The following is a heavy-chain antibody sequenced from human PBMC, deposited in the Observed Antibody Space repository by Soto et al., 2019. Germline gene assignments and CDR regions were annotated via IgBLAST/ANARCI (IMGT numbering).Heavy chain of an antibody. J-gene: IGHJ6*02. Sequence: EVQLVQSGAEVKKPGESLKISCKGSGYSFTSYWIGWVRQMPGKGLELMGIIYPGDSDTRYIPTFQGQVPISADKSISSAYLQWGGLKASDTAMYYVSRWGGGQKQQPPRSDYYMDARGHGASVSGSS. CDR1: GYSFTSYW. CDR3: SRWGGGQKQQPPRSDYYMDA. V-gene: IGHV5-51*03. CDR2: IYPGDSDT. D-gene: IGHD6-13*01.